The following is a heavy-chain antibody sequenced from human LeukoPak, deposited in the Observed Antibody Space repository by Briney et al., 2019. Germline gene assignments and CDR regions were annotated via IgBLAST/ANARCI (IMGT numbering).Heavy chain of an antibody. CDR1: GFTFNSYG. V-gene: IGHV3-30*18. J-gene: IGHJ6*04. CDR3: AKGPPVRYFDWSDAYYYGMDV. Sequence: GRSLRLSCAASGFTFNSYGMHWVRQAPGKGLEWVAVISYDGSNKYYADSVKGRFTISRDNSKNTLYLQMNSLRAEDTAVYYCAKGPPVRYFDWSDAYYYGMDVWGKGTTVTVSS. CDR2: ISYDGSNK. D-gene: IGHD3-9*01.